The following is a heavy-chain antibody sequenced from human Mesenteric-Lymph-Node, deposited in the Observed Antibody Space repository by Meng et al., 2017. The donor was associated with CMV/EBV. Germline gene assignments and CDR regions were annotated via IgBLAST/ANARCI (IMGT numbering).Heavy chain of an antibody. J-gene: IGHJ4*02. D-gene: IGHD3-16*01. Sequence: SVKVSCKASGGTFSSYAISWVRQAPGQGLEWMGRIIPIFGTANYAQKFQGRVTITTDESTSTAYMELSSLRSEDTAVYYCAIVASGVQGGGFDYWGQGTLVTVSS. V-gene: IGHV1-69*05. CDR2: IIPIFGTA. CDR1: GGTFSSYA. CDR3: AIVASGVQGGGFDY.